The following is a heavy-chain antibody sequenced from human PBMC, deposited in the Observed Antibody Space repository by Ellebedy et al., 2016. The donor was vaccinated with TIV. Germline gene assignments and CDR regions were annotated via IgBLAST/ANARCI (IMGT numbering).Heavy chain of an antibody. V-gene: IGHV3-23*01. Sequence: GGSLRLSCAASGFTFSSYGMHWVRQAPGKGLEWVSVISGSGNSINHADSVKGRFTMSRDNSKNTVYLQMNSLRVEDTAVYYCAKDLSPVVGTFRAYYLYGMDVWGQGTTVTVSS. J-gene: IGHJ6*02. CDR1: GFTFSSYG. CDR3: AKDLSPVVGTFRAYYLYGMDV. D-gene: IGHD6-19*01. CDR2: ISGSGNSI.